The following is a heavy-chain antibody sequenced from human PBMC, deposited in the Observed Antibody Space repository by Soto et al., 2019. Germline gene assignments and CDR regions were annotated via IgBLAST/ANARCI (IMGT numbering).Heavy chain of an antibody. CDR3: VNDTDRGFLEWLSPYFDIFDI. CDR1: GFTFSSYA. CDR2: ISGSGGST. V-gene: IGHV3-23*01. Sequence: EVQLLESGGGLVQPGGSLRLSCAASGFTFSSYAMSWVRQAPGKGLEWVSAISGSGGSTNYADSVKGRFTISRDKSKNSLYLQMKSPRAEDTAVYYCVNDTDRGFLEWLSPYFDIFDIWGHVTIVTVSS. D-gene: IGHD3-3*01. J-gene: IGHJ3*02.